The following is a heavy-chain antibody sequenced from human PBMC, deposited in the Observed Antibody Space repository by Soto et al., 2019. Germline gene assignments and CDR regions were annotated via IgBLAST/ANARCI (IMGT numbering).Heavy chain of an antibody. Sequence: SETLSLTCTVSGGSISSSSYYWGWIRQPPGKGLEWIGSIYYSGSTYYNPSLKSRVTISVDTSKNQFSLKLSSVTAADTAVYYCARHAGTTSPGWYEAWGQGTLVTVSS. CDR1: GGSISSSSYY. V-gene: IGHV4-39*01. D-gene: IGHD1-7*01. CDR2: IYYSGST. J-gene: IGHJ5*02. CDR3: ARHAGTTSPGWYEA.